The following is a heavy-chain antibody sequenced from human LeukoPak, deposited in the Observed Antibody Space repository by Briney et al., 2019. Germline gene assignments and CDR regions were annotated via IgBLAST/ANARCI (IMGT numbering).Heavy chain of an antibody. D-gene: IGHD5-24*01. CDR2: INPNSGGT. Sequence: ASVKVSCKASGYTFTGYYMHWVRQAPGQGLEWMGWINPNSGGTNYAQKFQGRVTMTRDTSIGTAYTELSRLRSDDTAVYYCAREGGYNPGAFDIWGQGTMVTVSS. CDR3: AREGGYNPGAFDI. V-gene: IGHV1-2*02. J-gene: IGHJ3*02. CDR1: GYTFTGYY.